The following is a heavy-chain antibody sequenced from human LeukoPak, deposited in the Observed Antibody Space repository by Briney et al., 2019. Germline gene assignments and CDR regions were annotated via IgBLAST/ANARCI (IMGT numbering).Heavy chain of an antibody. Sequence: SETLSLTCTVSGGSISSYYWSWLRQPAGKGLEWIGRIYTSGSTNYNPSLKSRVTMSVDTSKNQFSLKLSSVTAADTAVYYCARTYDILTGYNAFDIWGQGTMVTVPS. J-gene: IGHJ3*02. CDR2: IYTSGST. CDR3: ARTYDILTGYNAFDI. CDR1: GGSISSYY. D-gene: IGHD3-9*01. V-gene: IGHV4-4*07.